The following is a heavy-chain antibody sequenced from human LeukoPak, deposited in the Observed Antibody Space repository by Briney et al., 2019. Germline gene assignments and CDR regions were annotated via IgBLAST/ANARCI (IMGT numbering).Heavy chain of an antibody. D-gene: IGHD5-12*01. V-gene: IGHV4-39*01. CDR1: GGSVSRSTYY. Sequence: SETLSLTCTVSGGSVSRSTYYWGRIRQPPGKGLEWIGSIYYSGSTYYNPSLKSRVTISVDTSKNQFSLRLSSVTAADTAVYYCARHWDSGYDYDLYFFDYWGQGTLVTVSS. CDR2: IYYSGST. J-gene: IGHJ4*02. CDR3: ARHWDSGYDYDLYFFDY.